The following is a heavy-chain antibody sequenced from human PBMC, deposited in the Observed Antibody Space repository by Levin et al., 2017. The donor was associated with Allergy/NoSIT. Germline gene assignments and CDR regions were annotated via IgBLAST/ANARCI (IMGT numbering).Heavy chain of an antibody. CDR3: ARGEGYSYKNSGYYLHHFDY. V-gene: IGHV1-18*01. Sequence: GASVKVSCKASGYIFGNYGISWLRQAPGQGLEWMGWSSANNDHITYAQRYKGRVTMTTDTSTTTAYMELRSLTPDDTAVYYCARGEGYSYKNSGYYLHHFDYWGQGTLVTVSS. J-gene: IGHJ4*02. CDR1: GYIFGNYG. CDR2: SSANNDHI. D-gene: IGHD3-22*01.